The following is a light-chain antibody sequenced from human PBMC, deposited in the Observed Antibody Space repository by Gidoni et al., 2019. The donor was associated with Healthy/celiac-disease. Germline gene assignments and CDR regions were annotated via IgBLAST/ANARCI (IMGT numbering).Light chain of an antibody. CDR2: DAS. CDR3: QQYDNLLGA. Sequence: DIKMTQSPSSLSASAGYRVTITCQASQDISNYLNWYQQKPGKAPKLLIYDASNLETGVPSRFSGSGSRTDFTFTISSLQPEDIATYYCQQYDNLLGAFGPGTKVDIK. V-gene: IGKV1-33*01. J-gene: IGKJ3*01. CDR1: QDISNY.